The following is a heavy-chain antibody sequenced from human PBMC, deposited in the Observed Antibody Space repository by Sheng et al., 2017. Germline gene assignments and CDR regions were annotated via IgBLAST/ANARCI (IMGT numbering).Heavy chain of an antibody. CDR1: GFTFSSYA. V-gene: IGHV3-30*04. CDR2: ISYDGSNK. D-gene: IGHD3-9*01. CDR3: ARGSHVLRYFDWNHSAAPRYGMDV. J-gene: IGHJ6*02. Sequence: QVQLVESGGGVVQPGRSLRLSCAASGFTFSSYAMHWVRQAPGKGLEWVAVISYDGSNKYYADSVKGRFTISRDNSKNTLYLQMNSLRAEDTAVYYCARGSHVLRYFDWNHSAAPRYGMDVWGQGTTVTVSS.